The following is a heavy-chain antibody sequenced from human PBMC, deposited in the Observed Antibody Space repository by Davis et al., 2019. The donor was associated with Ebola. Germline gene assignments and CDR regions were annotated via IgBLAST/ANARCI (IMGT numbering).Heavy chain of an antibody. CDR2: IQSKTDGGTT. CDR3: TTAPLGYCSSTSCYSYFDY. CDR1: GFTFSSYW. V-gene: IGHV3-15*01. D-gene: IGHD2-2*01. Sequence: GESLKISCAASGFTFSSYWMSWVRQAPGKGLEWVGRIQSKTDGGTTDYAAPVKGRFTISRDDSKNTLYLQMNSLKTEDTAVYYCTTAPLGYCSSTSCYSYFDYWGQGTLVTVSS. J-gene: IGHJ4*02.